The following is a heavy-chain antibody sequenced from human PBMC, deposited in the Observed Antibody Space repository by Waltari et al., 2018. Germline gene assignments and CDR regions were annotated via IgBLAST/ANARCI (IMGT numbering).Heavy chain of an antibody. CDR1: GYTFTGYH. J-gene: IGHJ3*01. D-gene: IGHD3-16*01. Sequence: QVQLVQSGAAVKKPGASVKVSCKASGYTFTGYHMHWVRQAPGQGLEWMGRINPNSGGTTYAQKFGGRVTMTRDTAISTAYMELHSLTSDDTAVYFCASNRDMLTWGQGTMVIVSS. CDR3: ASNRDMLT. CDR2: INPNSGGT. V-gene: IGHV1-2*06.